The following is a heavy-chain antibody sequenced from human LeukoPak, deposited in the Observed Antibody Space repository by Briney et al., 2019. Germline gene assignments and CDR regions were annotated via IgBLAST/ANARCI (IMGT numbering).Heavy chain of an antibody. D-gene: IGHD3-10*01. CDR2: INPNSGGT. CDR1: GYTFTGYY. CDR3: ARLDYYGSKGGWFDP. J-gene: IGHJ5*02. V-gene: IGHV1-2*02. Sequence: ASVKVSCKASGYTFTGYYMHWVRQAPGQGLEWMGWINPNSGGTNYAQKFRGRVTMTRDTSISTAYMELSRLRSDDTAVYYCARLDYYGSKGGWFDPWGQGTLVTVSS.